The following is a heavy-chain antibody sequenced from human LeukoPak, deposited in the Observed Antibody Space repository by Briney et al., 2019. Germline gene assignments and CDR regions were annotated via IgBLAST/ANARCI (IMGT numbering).Heavy chain of an antibody. J-gene: IGHJ3*02. Sequence: SETLSLTCTVSGGSISSSNCCWGWIRQPPGKGLEVIGSMYYSGSTYYNPSLKSRVTISVDTSKNQFSLKLGSVTAAETAVYYCARHGPPITSEYRPPYGAVDIWGQGTTVIVSS. CDR3: ARHGPPITSEYRPPYGAVDI. V-gene: IGHV4-39*01. CDR1: GGSISSSNCC. CDR2: MYYSGST. D-gene: IGHD2/OR15-2a*01.